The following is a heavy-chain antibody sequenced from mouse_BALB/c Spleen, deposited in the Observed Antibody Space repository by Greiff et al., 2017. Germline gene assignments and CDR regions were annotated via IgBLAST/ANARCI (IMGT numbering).Heavy chain of an antibody. CDR2: ISYSGST. D-gene: IGHD2-1*01. CDR3: ARCYYGNYYAMDY. J-gene: IGHJ4*01. V-gene: IGHV3-2*02. CDR1: GYSITSDYA. Sequence: EVKLLESGPGLVKPSQSLSLTCTVTGYSITSDYAWNWIRQFPGNKLEWMGYISYSGSTSYNPSLKSRISITRDTSKNQFFLQLNSVTTEDTATYYCARCYYGNYYAMDYWGQGTSVTVSS.